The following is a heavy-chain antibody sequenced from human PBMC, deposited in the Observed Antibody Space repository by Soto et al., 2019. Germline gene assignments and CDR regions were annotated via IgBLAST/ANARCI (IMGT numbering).Heavy chain of an antibody. J-gene: IGHJ6*02. CDR1: GFTFNTYP. Sequence: GGTLRLSCATSGFTFNTYPITWVRQAPGEGLQWVSSISSTAGRTSSYADPVKGRFAISRDFSDNTVYLQMNSLRVDDTAVYFCAKGVLSFHYGMEVWGQGTTVTVSS. V-gene: IGHV3-23*01. CDR2: ISSTAGRTS. CDR3: AKGVLSFHYGMEV. D-gene: IGHD3-16*02.